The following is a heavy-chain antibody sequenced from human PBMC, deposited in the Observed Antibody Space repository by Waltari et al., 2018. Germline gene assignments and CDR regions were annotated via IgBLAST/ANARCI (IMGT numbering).Heavy chain of an antibody. D-gene: IGHD3-22*01. Sequence: QVQLVESGGGVVQPGRSRRLSCAASGFTYSSYAIHCVRQAPGKGLDWVAVISYDGSNKYYADSVKGRFTISRDNSKNTLYLQMNSLRAEDTAVYYCAREGRLYDSLDYWGQGTLVTVSS. CDR2: ISYDGSNK. CDR3: AREGRLYDSLDY. J-gene: IGHJ4*02. V-gene: IGHV3-30-3*01. CDR1: GFTYSSYA.